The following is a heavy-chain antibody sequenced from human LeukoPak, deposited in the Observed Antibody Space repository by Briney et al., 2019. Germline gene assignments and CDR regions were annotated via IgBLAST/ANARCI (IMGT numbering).Heavy chain of an antibody. D-gene: IGHD6-6*01. Sequence: KPSETLYLTGTASGGSISSYYWSWIRQPPGKGLEWIGYIYYSGSTNYNPSLKSRVTISVDTSKNQFSLKLSSVTAADTAVYYCAVLYSSLGLVFDPWGQGTLVTVSS. V-gene: IGHV4-59*01. J-gene: IGHJ5*02. CDR2: IYYSGST. CDR3: AVLYSSLGLVFDP. CDR1: GGSISSYY.